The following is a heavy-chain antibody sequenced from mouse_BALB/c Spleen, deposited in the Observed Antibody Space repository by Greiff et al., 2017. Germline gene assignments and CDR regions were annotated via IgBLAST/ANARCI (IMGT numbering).Heavy chain of an antibody. V-gene: IGHV2-6-2*01. D-gene: IGHD2-10*02. J-gene: IGHJ3*01. CDR3: ARSYGNYLGWFAY. CDR1: GFSLTSYG. CDR2: IWSDGST. Sequence: VKLVESGPDLVAPSQSLSITCTVSGFSLTSYGVHWVRQPPGKGLEWLVVIWSDGSTTYNSALKSRLSISKDNSKSQVFLKMNSLQTDDTAMYYCARSYGNYLGWFAYWGQGTLVTVSA.